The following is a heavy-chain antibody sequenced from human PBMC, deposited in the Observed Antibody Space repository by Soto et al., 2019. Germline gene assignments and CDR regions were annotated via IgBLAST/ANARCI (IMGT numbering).Heavy chain of an antibody. J-gene: IGHJ4*02. Sequence: PSETLSLTCTVSGGSISSGGYYWSWIRQHPGKGLEWIGYIYYSGSTYYAGSVKGRFTISRDNSKNTLYLQMNSLRAEDTAVYYCAKDLDPEVSPGFDYWGQGTLVTVSS. CDR2: IYYSGST. CDR1: GGSISSGGYY. V-gene: IGHV4-31*03. D-gene: IGHD2-8*01. CDR3: AKDLDPEVSPGFDY.